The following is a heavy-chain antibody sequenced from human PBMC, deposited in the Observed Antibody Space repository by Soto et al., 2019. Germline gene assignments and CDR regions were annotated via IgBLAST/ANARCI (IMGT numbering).Heavy chain of an antibody. D-gene: IGHD3-9*01. Sequence: GASVKVSCKASGGTFSSYAISWVRQAPGQGLEWMGGIIPIFGTANYAQKFQGRVTITADKSTSTAYMELSSLRSGDTAVYYCATKATIDRRGALDYWGQGTLVTVSS. J-gene: IGHJ4*02. CDR2: IIPIFGTA. V-gene: IGHV1-69*06. CDR3: ATKATIDRRGALDY. CDR1: GGTFSSYA.